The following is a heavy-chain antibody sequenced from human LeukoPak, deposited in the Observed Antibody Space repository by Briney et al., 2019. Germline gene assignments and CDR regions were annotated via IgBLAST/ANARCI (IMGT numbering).Heavy chain of an antibody. CDR3: ARYSSSSGGAAYYLDY. J-gene: IGHJ4*01. D-gene: IGHD6-6*01. CDR1: GFTLRNYW. V-gene: IGHV3-74*01. CDR2: ISGDGSVT. Sequence: GGSLRLSCTASGFTLRNYWMHWARQVPGKRLVWVSRISGDGSVTNYADSVQGRFTISRDNAKNILYLQINSLRSEDTAVYYCARYSSSSGGAAYYLDYWGHGTLVTVSS.